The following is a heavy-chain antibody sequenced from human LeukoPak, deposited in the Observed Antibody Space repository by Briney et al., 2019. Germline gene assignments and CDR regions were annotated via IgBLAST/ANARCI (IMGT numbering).Heavy chain of an antibody. D-gene: IGHD3-3*01. CDR1: EFSVGSNY. CDR3: AKALRITIFGVAPDAFDI. CDR2: IYSGGST. V-gene: IGHV3-66*01. Sequence: NPGGSLRLSCAASEFSVGSNYMTWVRQAPGKGLEWVSLIYSGGSTYYADSVKGRFTISRDNSKNTLYLQMNSLRAEDTAVYYCAKALRITIFGVAPDAFDIWGQGTMVTVSS. J-gene: IGHJ3*02.